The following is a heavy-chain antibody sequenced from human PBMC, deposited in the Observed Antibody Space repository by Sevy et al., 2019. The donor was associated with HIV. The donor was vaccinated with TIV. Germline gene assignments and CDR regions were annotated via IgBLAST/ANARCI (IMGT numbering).Heavy chain of an antibody. CDR1: GGSISPYY. D-gene: IGHD1-26*01. CDR2: VFYSGTT. J-gene: IGHJ4*02. Sequence: SETLSLTCSVSGGSISPYYWTWIRQPPGKALEWIGYVFYSGTTNYNPSLESRVTISIDTSKNKFSLNLTSVTAADTAFYDCARETVGACYDFDYWGQGTLVTVSS. V-gene: IGHV4-59*01. CDR3: ARETVGACYDFDY.